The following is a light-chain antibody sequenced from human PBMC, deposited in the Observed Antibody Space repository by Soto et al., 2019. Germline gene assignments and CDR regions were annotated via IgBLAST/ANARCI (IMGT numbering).Light chain of an antibody. CDR3: QHYRTSPKT. Sequence: IVLTQSPGILSLSPGERATLSCRASQSVTSSYLAWYQQKPGQAPRLLIYGASTRATGISDRFSGSGSGTDFTLTISRLEPEDFAVYYCQHYRTSPKTFGQGTKLEIK. CDR1: QSVTSSY. CDR2: GAS. J-gene: IGKJ2*01. V-gene: IGKV3-20*01.